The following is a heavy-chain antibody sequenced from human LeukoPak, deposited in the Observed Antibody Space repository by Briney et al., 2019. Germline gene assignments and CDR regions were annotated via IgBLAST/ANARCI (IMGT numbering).Heavy chain of an antibody. CDR1: GGSISSYY. Sequence: SETLSLTCTVSGGSISSYYWGWIRQHPGKGLEWIGYISYSGNTYYNPSLQSRVTISVDTSKTQFSLKLSSVTAADTAVYYCARDLGYGRGFDYWGQGSLVTVSS. CDR3: ARDLGYGRGFDY. CDR2: ISYSGNT. J-gene: IGHJ4*02. D-gene: IGHD5-18*01. V-gene: IGHV4-59*06.